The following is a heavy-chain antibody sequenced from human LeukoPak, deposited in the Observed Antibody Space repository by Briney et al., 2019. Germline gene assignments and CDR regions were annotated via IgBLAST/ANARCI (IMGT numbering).Heavy chain of an antibody. D-gene: IGHD5-18*01. Sequence: GGSLRLSCAASGFTFSHYNMNWVRLAPGKGLEWVSYISSSGRTIHYADSVKGRFTISRDNAKNSLYLQMNSLRDEDTAVYYCATDLIVTNHWGQGTLVSVPS. CDR1: GFTFSHYN. J-gene: IGHJ5*02. V-gene: IGHV3-48*02. CDR2: ISSSGRTI. CDR3: ATDLIVTNH.